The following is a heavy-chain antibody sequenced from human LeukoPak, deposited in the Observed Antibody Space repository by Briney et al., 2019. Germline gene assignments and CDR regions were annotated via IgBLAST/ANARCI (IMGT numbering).Heavy chain of an antibody. V-gene: IGHV1-69*05. J-gene: IGHJ6*03. CDR3: ARALAPPLGELTVGDFYYYMDV. Sequence: SVKVSCKASGGSFSSYTINWVRQAPGQGLEWMGGIIPIFGSATYAQKFQGRVSITTDESTSTAYLELSSLRSDDTAVFYCARALAPPLGELTVGDFYYYMDVWGKGTTVTVSS. CDR2: IIPIFGSA. CDR1: GGSFSSYT. D-gene: IGHD3-3*01.